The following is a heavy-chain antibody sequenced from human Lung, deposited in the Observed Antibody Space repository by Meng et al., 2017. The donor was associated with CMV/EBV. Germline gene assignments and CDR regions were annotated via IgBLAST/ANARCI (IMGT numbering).Heavy chain of an antibody. CDR1: GGSFSGYY. J-gene: IGHJ4*02. D-gene: IGHD6-13*01. CDR2: INHSGST. V-gene: IGHV4-34*01. CDR3: ASIAAAGDTPFDY. Sequence: SCAVYGGSFSGYYWSWIRQPPGKGLEWIGEINHSGSTNYNPSLKSRVTISVDTSKNQFSLKLSSVTAADTAVYYCASIAAAGDTPFDYWRQGTLVTVSS.